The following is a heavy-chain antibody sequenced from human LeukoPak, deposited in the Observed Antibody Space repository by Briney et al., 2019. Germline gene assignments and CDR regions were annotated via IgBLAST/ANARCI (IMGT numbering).Heavy chain of an antibody. CDR1: GRSFSGYY. V-gene: IGHV4-34*01. Sequence: PSETLSLTCAVYGRSFSGYYWSWIRQPPGKGLEWIGEINHSGSTNYNPSLRSRVTISVDTSKNQFSLKLSSVTAADTAVYYCARVDTAMAKDPYYFDYWGQGTLVTVSS. CDR3: ARVDTAMAKDPYYFDY. CDR2: INHSGST. J-gene: IGHJ4*02. D-gene: IGHD5-18*01.